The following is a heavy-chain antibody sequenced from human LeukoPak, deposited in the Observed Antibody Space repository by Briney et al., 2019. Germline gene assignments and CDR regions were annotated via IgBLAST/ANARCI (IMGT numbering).Heavy chain of an antibody. V-gene: IGHV3-11*01. Sequence: GGSLRLSCAASGFSFGDYYMSWVRQAPGKRLEWISYITNSGSTIYYAESVKGRFTISRDDAKNSLYLQMNNLRAEDTAVYYCARDRGCGITTCSVDYWGQGTLVTVSS. CDR3: ARDRGCGITTCSVDY. D-gene: IGHD2-2*01. CDR2: ITNSGSTI. CDR1: GFSFGDYY. J-gene: IGHJ4*02.